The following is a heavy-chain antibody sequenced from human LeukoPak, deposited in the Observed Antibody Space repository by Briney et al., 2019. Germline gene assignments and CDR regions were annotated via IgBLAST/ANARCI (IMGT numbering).Heavy chain of an antibody. CDR2: INNFCDNT. J-gene: IGHJ4*02. Sequence: GGSLRLSCSASGFTFSTYPMHWGRQAPGKGLEYVSAINNFCDNTYYADPVKGRLTILRDNSKNTLYLQMSRLRPEDTAVYSCVKPTLAVAGTRYFDSWGQGTLVTVSS. CDR3: VKPTLAVAGTRYFDS. V-gene: IGHV3-64D*06. D-gene: IGHD6-19*01. CDR1: GFTFSTYP.